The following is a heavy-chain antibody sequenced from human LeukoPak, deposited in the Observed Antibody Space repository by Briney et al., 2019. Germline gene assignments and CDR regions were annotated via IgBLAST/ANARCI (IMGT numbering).Heavy chain of an antibody. V-gene: IGHV4-38-2*02. CDR1: GYSISSGYY. CDR2: IYHSGST. J-gene: IGHJ4*02. Sequence: KSSETLSLTCTVSGYSISSGYYWGWIRQPPGKGLEWIGSIYHSGSTYYNPSLKSRVTISVDTSKNQFSLKLTSVTAADTAVYYCARDHMLRGVDYWGQGTLVTVSS. CDR3: ARDHMLRGVDY. D-gene: IGHD3-10*01.